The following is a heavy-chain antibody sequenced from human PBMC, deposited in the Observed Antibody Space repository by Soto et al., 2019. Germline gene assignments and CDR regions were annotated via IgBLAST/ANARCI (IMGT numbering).Heavy chain of an antibody. D-gene: IGHD2-2*01. J-gene: IGHJ6*02. V-gene: IGHV1-18*01. CDR3: ASVPPLYCSSTSCYSYYYGMDV. CDR1: GYTFTSYG. Sequence: VQLVQSGAEVKKPGASVKVSCKASGYTFTSYGISWVRQAPGQGLEWMGWISAYNGNTNYAQKLQGRVTMTTDTSTSTAFMELRSLRSDDTAVYYCASVPPLYCSSTSCYSYYYGMDVWVQGTTVTVSS. CDR2: ISAYNGNT.